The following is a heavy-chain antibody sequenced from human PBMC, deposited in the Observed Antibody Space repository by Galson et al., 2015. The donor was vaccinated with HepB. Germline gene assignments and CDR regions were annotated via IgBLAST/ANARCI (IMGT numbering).Heavy chain of an antibody. Sequence: SETLSLTCSVSGGSISTYYWSWIRQSPGKGPEWIADIYYTGGTMYNPSLKSRVTILLDTSNNHVSLRMTSVTAADTAMYYCARGPYFGELTGILVLQHWGQGTLVTVSS. V-gene: IGHV4-59*01. D-gene: IGHD3-10*01. CDR2: IYYTGGT. CDR1: GGSISTYY. J-gene: IGHJ1*01. CDR3: ARGPYFGELTGILVLQH.